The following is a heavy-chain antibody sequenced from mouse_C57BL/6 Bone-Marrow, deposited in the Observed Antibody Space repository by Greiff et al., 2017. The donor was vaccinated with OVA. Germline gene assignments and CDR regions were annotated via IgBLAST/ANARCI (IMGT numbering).Heavy chain of an antibody. CDR3: ARCTYYAMDY. J-gene: IGHJ4*01. CDR2: IYPRSGNT. Sequence: VKVVESGAELARPGASVKLSCKASGYTFTSYGISWVKQRTGQGLEWIGEIYPRSGNTYYNEKFKGKATLTADKSSSTAYMELRSLTSEDSAVYFCARCTYYAMDYWGQGTSVTVSS. V-gene: IGHV1-81*01. CDR1: GYTFTSYG.